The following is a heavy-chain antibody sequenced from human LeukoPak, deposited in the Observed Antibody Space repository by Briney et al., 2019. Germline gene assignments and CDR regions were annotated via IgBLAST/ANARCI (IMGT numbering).Heavy chain of an antibody. CDR1: GFTFSSYE. Sequence: PGGSLRLSCAASGFTFSSYEMHWVRQAPGKGLEWVSYISSSGTTIYYADSVRGRFTISRDNSKNTLHLQMNSPRADDTAVYYCARDPLGFRGYSYGGFDYWGQGSLVTVSS. J-gene: IGHJ4*02. CDR3: ARDPLGFRGYSYGGFDY. V-gene: IGHV3-48*03. CDR2: ISSSGTTI. D-gene: IGHD5-18*01.